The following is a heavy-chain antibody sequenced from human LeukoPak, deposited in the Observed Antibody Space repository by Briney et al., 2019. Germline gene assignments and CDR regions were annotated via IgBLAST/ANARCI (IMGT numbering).Heavy chain of an antibody. CDR2: ISGSDGVI. D-gene: IGHD3/OR15-3a*01. CDR3: AKDWTGTASYAFDI. CDR1: GFTYSSYA. Sequence: PGGSLTLSCAASGFTYSSYAMSWLRQAPGKGLEWVSVISGSDGVIYYADSVRGRFTISRDNSKNTLYLQMNSLRAEDTAVYYCAKDWTGTASYAFDIWGQGTMVTVSS. J-gene: IGHJ3*02. V-gene: IGHV3-23*01.